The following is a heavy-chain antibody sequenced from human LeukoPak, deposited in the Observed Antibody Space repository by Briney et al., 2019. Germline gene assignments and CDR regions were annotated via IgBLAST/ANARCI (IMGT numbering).Heavy chain of an antibody. D-gene: IGHD3-3*01. CDR3: ARGFLEWLLYGGADY. CDR1: GFTFSRYS. Sequence: GGSLRLSCESSGFTFSRYSMHWVRQAPGKGLEWVAVISHDGTTKYNADSVEGRFTISRDNSRNTLYLQMNSLRPDDTAVYFCARGFLEWLLYGGADYWGQGTLVTVAS. CDR2: ISHDGTTK. V-gene: IGHV3-30-3*01. J-gene: IGHJ4*02.